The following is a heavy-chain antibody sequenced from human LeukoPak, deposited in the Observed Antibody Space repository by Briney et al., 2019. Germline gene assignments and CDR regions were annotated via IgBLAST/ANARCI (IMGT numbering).Heavy chain of an antibody. CDR3: ARSNWGSHWLFDL. V-gene: IGHV2-70*11. CDR2: VDWDDDK. CDR1: GFSLTSSGMC. Sequence: SGPTLVNPTQTLTLTCTFSGFSLTSSGMCVNWFRQPPGKALEWLARVDWDDDKYYGTSLKTRLAISKDTSKNQVVLTMTNMDPADTATYYCARSNWGSHWLFDLWGRGTLVTVSS. J-gene: IGHJ2*01. D-gene: IGHD7-27*01.